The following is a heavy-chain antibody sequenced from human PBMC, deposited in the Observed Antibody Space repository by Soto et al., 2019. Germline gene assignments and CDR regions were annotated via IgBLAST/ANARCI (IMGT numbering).Heavy chain of an antibody. D-gene: IGHD4-17*01. CDR1: GGSISSGDYY. CDR3: AREGLETTEDFDI. V-gene: IGHV4-30-4*01. J-gene: IGHJ3*02. CDR2: IYYSGST. Sequence: QVQLQESGPGLVKPSQTLSLTCTVSGGSISSGDYYWSWIRQPPGKGLEWIGYIYYSGSTYYNPSLKSRVTISVDTSKNQSSLKLSSVTAADTAVYYCAREGLETTEDFDIWGQGRMVTVSS.